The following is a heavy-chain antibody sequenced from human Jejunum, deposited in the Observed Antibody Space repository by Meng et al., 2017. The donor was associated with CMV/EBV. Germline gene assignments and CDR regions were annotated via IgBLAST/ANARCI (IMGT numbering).Heavy chain of an antibody. CDR1: VNTLTGYY. Sequence: VKLVYGGVEVKQHGSSVKFSWNDSVNTLTGYYIHLVRLAPGAVVEWMGWINPNSGGKKYEQKFKGWVTRTRDTYSSKAKMELSRLRSDDTEVYYCARDWEGSWDVFDYWGQGTLVNVSS. V-gene: IGHV1-2*04. J-gene: IGHJ4*02. D-gene: IGHD1-26*01. CDR3: ARDWEGSWDVFDY. CDR2: INPNSGGK.